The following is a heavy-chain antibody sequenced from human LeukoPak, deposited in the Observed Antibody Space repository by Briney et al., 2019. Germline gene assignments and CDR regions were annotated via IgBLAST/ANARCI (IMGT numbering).Heavy chain of an antibody. CDR3: ARDRAAAGTSRSSFDY. CDR2: ISAYNGNT. Sequence: ASVKVSCKASGGTFSSYAISWVRQAPGQGLEWMGWISAYNGNTNYAQKLQGRVTMTTDTSTSTAYMELRSLRSDDTAVYYCARDRAAAGTSRSSFDYWGQGTLVTVSS. D-gene: IGHD6-13*01. V-gene: IGHV1-18*01. CDR1: GGTFSSYA. J-gene: IGHJ4*02.